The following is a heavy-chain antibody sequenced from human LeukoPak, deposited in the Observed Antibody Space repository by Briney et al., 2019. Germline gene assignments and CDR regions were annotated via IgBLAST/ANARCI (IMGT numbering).Heavy chain of an antibody. CDR3: ARGRAARSHIVVVPAATTQSHAFDI. CDR1: GYTFTSYY. D-gene: IGHD2-2*01. J-gene: IGHJ3*02. CDR2: INPSGGST. Sequence: ASVKVSCKASGYTFTSYYMHWVRQAPGQGLEWMGIINPSGGSTSYAQKFQGRVTMTRDTSTSTVYMELSSLRSEDTAVYYCARGRAARSHIVVVPAATTQSHAFDIWGQGTMVTVSS. V-gene: IGHV1-46*01.